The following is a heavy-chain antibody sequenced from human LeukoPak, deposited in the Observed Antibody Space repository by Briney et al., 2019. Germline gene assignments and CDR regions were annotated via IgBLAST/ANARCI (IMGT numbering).Heavy chain of an antibody. V-gene: IGHV4-34*01. J-gene: IGHJ6*03. CDR3: ARVRPNYYYYMDV. CDR1: RGSFSGYY. Sequence: PSETLSLTRAVSRGSFSGYYWSWIRHPPGKGLGRIGEINHSGSTNYNPSLKSRATISVDTSKNQFSLKLSSVTAADTAVYYCARVRPNYYYYMDVWGKGTTVTVSS. CDR2: INHSGST.